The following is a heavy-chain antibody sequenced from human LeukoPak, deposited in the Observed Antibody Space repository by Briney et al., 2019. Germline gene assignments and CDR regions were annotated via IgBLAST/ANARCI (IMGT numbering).Heavy chain of an antibody. CDR1: GGSTSSGSYY. CDR2: IFYSGST. D-gene: IGHD1-7*01. CDR3: ARLYGNYQNYFDY. V-gene: IGHV4-39*07. Sequence: SETLSLTCTVSGGSTSSGSYYWGWIRQPPGRGLEWIGTIFYSGSTYYNPSLKSRVTISVDTSKNQFSLKLSSVTAADTAVYYCARLYGNYQNYFDYWGQGTLVTVSS. J-gene: IGHJ4*02.